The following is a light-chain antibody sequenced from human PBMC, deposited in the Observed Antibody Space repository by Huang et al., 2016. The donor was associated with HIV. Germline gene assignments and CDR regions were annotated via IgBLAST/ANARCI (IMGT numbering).Light chain of an antibody. CDR3: QKSYGPLV. Sequence: DIQMTQSPSSLSASVGDRITITCRASQSIGNSLNWYQQKAGKAPSLLISAASNLRSGVPSKFSGGGSGTDCTLTISSLQPEDFATYYCQKSYGPLVFGQGTKLEIK. CDR2: AAS. CDR1: QSIGNS. J-gene: IGKJ2*01. V-gene: IGKV1-39*01.